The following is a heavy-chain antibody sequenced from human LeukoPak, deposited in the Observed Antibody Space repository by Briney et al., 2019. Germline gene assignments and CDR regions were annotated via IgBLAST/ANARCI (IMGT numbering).Heavy chain of an antibody. V-gene: IGHV3-23*01. J-gene: IGHJ4*02. CDR2: ISSSGSST. CDR1: GFTFSNYA. D-gene: IGHD3-10*01. CDR3: AKDRGPYYGSGSYDN. Sequence: GGSLRLSCAASGFTFSNYAMSWVRQAPGKGLEWVSTISSSGSSTYYADSVKGRFTISRDNSKNTLYLQMSSLRAEDTALYYCAKDRGPYYGSGSYDNWGQGTLATVSS.